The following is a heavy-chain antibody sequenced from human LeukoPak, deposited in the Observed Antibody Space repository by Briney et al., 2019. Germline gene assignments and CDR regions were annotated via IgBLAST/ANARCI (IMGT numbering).Heavy chain of an antibody. D-gene: IGHD4-23*01. CDR2: IYYDGTNR. CDR3: ARQTTVAADF. J-gene: IGHJ4*02. CDR1: GFSFSNFG. Sequence: GGSLRLSCTASGFSFSNFGMHWVRQAPGKGLEWVTLIYYDGTNRYYADSVKGRFTVSRDNSNNTVYLQMNSLRVEDTAVYYCARQTTVAADFWGQGTLVTVSS. V-gene: IGHV3-33*01.